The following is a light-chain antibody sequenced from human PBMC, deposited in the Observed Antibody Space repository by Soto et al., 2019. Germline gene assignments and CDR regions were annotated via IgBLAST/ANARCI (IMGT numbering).Light chain of an antibody. CDR3: QQYNNWPPWT. V-gene: IGKV3-15*01. J-gene: IGKJ1*01. CDR1: QSVSSN. CDR2: GAS. Sequence: EILMTQSPATLSVSPGERATLSCRASQSVSSNLAWYQQKPGQAPRLLIYGASTRATGIPASFSGSGSATEFTLTISSLQSQDFAVYYCQQYNNWPPWTFGQGTQVDIK.